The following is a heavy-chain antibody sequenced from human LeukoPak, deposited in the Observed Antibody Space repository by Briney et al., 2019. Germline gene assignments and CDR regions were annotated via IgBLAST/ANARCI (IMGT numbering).Heavy chain of an antibody. CDR2: ISSSSSYI. CDR1: GFTFSSYS. J-gene: IGHJ4*02. D-gene: IGHD2-15*01. CDR3: ARDDIRSGILASAGVRY. Sequence: GGSLRLSCAASGFTFSSYSMNWVRQAPGKGLEWVSSISSSSSYIYYADSVKGRFTISRDNSNNTLYLQMNSLRAEDTAVYYCARDDIRSGILASAGVRYWGQGTLVTVSS. V-gene: IGHV3-21*01.